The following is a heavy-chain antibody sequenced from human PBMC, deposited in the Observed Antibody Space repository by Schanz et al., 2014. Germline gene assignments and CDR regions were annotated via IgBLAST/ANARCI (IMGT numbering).Heavy chain of an antibody. Sequence: EGQLAESGGGLVQPGGSLRLSCAVSGFTVSSNHMNWVRQVPGKGLEWLSYIATSSSTRHYADSVKGRFTISRDNSKNTLYLQMNSLRADDTAVYFCARAHGNNWDGKGLDYWGQGTLVTVSS. J-gene: IGHJ4*02. CDR3: ARAHGNNWDGKGLDY. CDR2: IATSSSTR. V-gene: IGHV3-48*04. D-gene: IGHD1-1*01. CDR1: GFTVSSNH.